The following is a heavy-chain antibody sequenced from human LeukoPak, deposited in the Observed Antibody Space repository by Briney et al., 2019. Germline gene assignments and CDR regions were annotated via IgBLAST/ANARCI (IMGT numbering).Heavy chain of an antibody. D-gene: IGHD5-24*01. J-gene: IGHJ4*02. CDR2: ISSSSTI. CDR3: ARSIY. Sequence: GGPLRLSCAASGFTFSSYSMNWVRQAPGKGLEWVSYISSSSTIYYTDSVKGRFTISRDNAKNSLYLQMNSLRAEDTAVYYCARSIYWGQGTLVTVSS. V-gene: IGHV3-48*01. CDR1: GFTFSSYS.